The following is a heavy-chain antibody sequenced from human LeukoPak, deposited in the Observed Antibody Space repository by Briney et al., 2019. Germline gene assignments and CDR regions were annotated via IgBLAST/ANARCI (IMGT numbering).Heavy chain of an antibody. CDR2: IHYSGST. V-gene: IGHV4-59*01. J-gene: IGHJ4*02. CDR3: ARRVHSSSWSSYFDY. CDR1: GVSISSYY. Sequence: SETLSLTCTVSGVSISSYYWSWIRQPPGRGLEWIGSIHYSGSTSYNPSLRSRVTISVDKSKNQFFLKLSSVTATDTAVYYCARRVHSSSWSSYFDYWGQETLVTVSS. D-gene: IGHD6-13*01.